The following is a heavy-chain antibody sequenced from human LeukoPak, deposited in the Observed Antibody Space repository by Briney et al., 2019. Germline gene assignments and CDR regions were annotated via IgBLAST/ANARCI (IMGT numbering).Heavy chain of an antibody. D-gene: IGHD2-2*01. V-gene: IGHV3-23*01. J-gene: IGHJ6*02. CDR3: ASLGYCSSTSCYGYYYGMDV. CDR2: ISGSGGST. Sequence: GGSLRLSCAASGFTFSSYAMSWVRQAPGKGLEWVAAISGSGGSTYYADSVKGRFTISRDNSKNTLYLQMNSLRAEDTAVYFCASLGYCSSTSCYGYYYGMDVWGQGTTVTASS. CDR1: GFTFSSYA.